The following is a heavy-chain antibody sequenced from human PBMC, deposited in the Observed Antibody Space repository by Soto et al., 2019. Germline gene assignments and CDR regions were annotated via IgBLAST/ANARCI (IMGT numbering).Heavy chain of an antibody. Sequence: QVQLVESGVGLVQPGRSLRLSCAASGFTFSSYGMHWVRQAPGKGLEWVAVISYDGSNKYYADYVKGRFTISRDNYKHTLYLQMNSLRAEATAVYYCAKILVSGSYYNALDYWGQGTLVTFSS. CDR1: GFTFSSYG. CDR3: AKILVSGSYYNALDY. J-gene: IGHJ4*02. CDR2: ISYDGSNK. V-gene: IGHV3-30*18. D-gene: IGHD3-10*01.